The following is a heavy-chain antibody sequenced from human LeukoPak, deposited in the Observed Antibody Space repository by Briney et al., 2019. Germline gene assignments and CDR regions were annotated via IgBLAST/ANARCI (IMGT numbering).Heavy chain of an antibody. Sequence: SETLSLTCTVSGGSISSYYWSWIRQPPGKGLEWIGYIYYSGSTNYNPSLKSRVTISVDTSKNQFSLKLSSVTAADTAVYYCARMDSSSPYPFDAFDIWGQGTMVTVSS. D-gene: IGHD6-6*01. CDR2: IYYSGST. CDR3: ARMDSSSPYPFDAFDI. CDR1: GGSISSYY. J-gene: IGHJ3*02. V-gene: IGHV4-59*12.